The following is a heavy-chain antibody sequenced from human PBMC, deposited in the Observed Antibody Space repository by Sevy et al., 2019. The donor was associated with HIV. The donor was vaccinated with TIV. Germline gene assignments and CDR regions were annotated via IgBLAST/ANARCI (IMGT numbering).Heavy chain of an antibody. Sequence: GGSLRLSCAASGFTFSDYYMSWIRQAPGKGLEWVSYISSSGSTIYYADSVKGRFTISRDNAKNSLYLQMNSLRAEDTAAYYCARAHDYGDYDDAFDIWGQGTMVTVSS. CDR3: ARAHDYGDYDDAFDI. D-gene: IGHD4-17*01. CDR1: GFTFSDYY. J-gene: IGHJ3*02. V-gene: IGHV3-11*01. CDR2: ISSSGSTI.